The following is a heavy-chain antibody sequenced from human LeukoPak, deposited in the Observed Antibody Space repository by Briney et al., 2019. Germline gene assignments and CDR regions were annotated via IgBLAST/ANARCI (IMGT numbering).Heavy chain of an antibody. CDR2: IYYSGST. J-gene: IGHJ4*02. V-gene: IGHV4-39*01. D-gene: IGHD2-15*01. Sequence: KPSETLSLTCTVSGGSISSSSYYWGWIRQPPGKGLEWIGSIYYSGSTYYNPSLKSRVTISVDTSKNQFSLKLSSVTAAETAVYYCTRHVAYSGQLVYWGQGTLVTVSS. CDR1: GGSISSSSYY. CDR3: TRHVAYSGQLVY.